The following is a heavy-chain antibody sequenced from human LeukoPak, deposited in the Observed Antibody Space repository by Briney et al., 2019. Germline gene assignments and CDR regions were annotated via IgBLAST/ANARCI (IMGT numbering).Heavy chain of an antibody. CDR1: RGSISSFY. Sequence: NPSETLSLTCTVSRGSISSFYWSWIRQPAGKGLEWIGRIYTSGSSNYNPSLKSRVTMSVDTSKNQFSLKLTSVTAADTAVYYCARGGGSYRNYFDYWGQGTLVTVSS. J-gene: IGHJ4*02. D-gene: IGHD1-26*01. V-gene: IGHV4-4*07. CDR3: ARGGGSYRNYFDY. CDR2: IYTSGSS.